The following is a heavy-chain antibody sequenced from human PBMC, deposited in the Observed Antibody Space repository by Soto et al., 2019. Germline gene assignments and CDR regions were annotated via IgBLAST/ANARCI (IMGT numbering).Heavy chain of an antibody. CDR2: ISSSSIYI. V-gene: IGHV3-21*01. CDR3: ASWGAGGFNPSSGMEV. Sequence: GGSLRLSCAASGFTFSSYSINWVSQAPGKGLEWVSSISSSSIYIYYADSVKGRFTISGDNAKNSLYLQMNSLRAEDTAVYYCASWGAGGFNPSSGMEVPGQGTTVTVSS. CDR1: GFTFSSYS. J-gene: IGHJ6*02. D-gene: IGHD3-16*01.